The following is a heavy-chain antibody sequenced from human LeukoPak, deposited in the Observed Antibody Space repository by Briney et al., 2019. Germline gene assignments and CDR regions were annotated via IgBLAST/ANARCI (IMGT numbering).Heavy chain of an antibody. V-gene: IGHV3-7*02. CDR2: IKQDGSQK. CDR3: ARSGYLGPDY. CDR1: GFTFGSYW. J-gene: IGHJ4*02. Sequence: GGSLRLSCAASGFTFGSYWMSWVRQAPGKGLEWVANIKQDGSQKYHVDSLKDRFTISRDNAKNSLYLQMNSLRADDTAVYYCARSGYLGPDYWGQGTPVTVSS. D-gene: IGHD2-2*01.